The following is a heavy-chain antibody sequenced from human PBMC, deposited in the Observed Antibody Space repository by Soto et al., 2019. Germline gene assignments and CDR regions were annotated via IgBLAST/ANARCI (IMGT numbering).Heavy chain of an antibody. Sequence: SETLSLTCTVSGGSIRSSNYYWGWNRQPPGKGLEWIGCIYNSGSTYYNPSLKSRVTISVDTSKNQFSLKLSSVTAADTAVYYCAREPVAGYYYYGMDVWGQGTTVT. CDR3: AREPVAGYYYYGMDV. V-gene: IGHV4-39*01. D-gene: IGHD6-19*01. J-gene: IGHJ6*02. CDR2: IYNSGST. CDR1: GGSIRSSNYY.